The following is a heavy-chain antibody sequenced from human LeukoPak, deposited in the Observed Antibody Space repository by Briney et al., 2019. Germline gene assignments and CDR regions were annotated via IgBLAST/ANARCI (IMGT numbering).Heavy chain of an antibody. V-gene: IGHV3-30*02. Sequence: GGSLRLSCVASGFTLNTYGMHWVRQAPGKGLEWVAFIRYDGSDKFYGDSVKGRFTTSRDNSKNTLYLQMNRLRVEDTAVYYCAKDLVCSGGTCHKAFDCWGQGTLVTVCS. CDR2: IRYDGSDK. CDR3: AKDLVCSGGTCHKAFDC. D-gene: IGHD2-15*01. J-gene: IGHJ4*02. CDR1: GFTLNTYG.